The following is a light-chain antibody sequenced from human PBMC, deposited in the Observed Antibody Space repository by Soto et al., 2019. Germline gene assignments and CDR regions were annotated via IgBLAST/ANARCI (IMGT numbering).Light chain of an antibody. Sequence: EIVMTQSPATLSVFPGERATLSCRASQSVSTNLAWYQQKPGQAPRLLIYGASARATGIPARFSGSGSGTEFPLTISRLQFEDFAVYYCHQYNNWPPYTFGQGTKLEIK. J-gene: IGKJ2*01. CDR1: QSVSTN. V-gene: IGKV3-15*01. CDR3: HQYNNWPPYT. CDR2: GAS.